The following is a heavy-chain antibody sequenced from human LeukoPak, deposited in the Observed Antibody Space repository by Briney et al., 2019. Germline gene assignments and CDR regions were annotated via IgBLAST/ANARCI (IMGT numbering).Heavy chain of an antibody. CDR2: ISSSSSYI. J-gene: IGHJ4*02. CDR1: GFTFISYT. D-gene: IGHD6-13*01. Sequence: PGGSLRLSCAASGFTFISYTMNWVRQAPGKGLEWVSSISSSSSYIYYADSVKGRFTVSRDNAKNSLYLQMNSLRAEDTAVYYCAREEQQLVYFDYWGQGILVTVSS. CDR3: AREEQQLVYFDY. V-gene: IGHV3-21*01.